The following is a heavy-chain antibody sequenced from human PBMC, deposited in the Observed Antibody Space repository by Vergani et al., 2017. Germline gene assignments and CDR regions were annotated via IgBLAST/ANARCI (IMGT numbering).Heavy chain of an antibody. V-gene: IGHV3-74*03. CDR2: IKSDGSIT. CDR3: ARERCRETCYMSNWLYS. J-gene: IGHJ5*01. CDR1: GFSFNSYW. Sequence: DVHLAESGGGFFQPGGSLRLSCSASGFSFNSYWMHWVRQVPGKGLLWVSRIKSDGSITAYADSVKGGFTISRDNAQNTLYLQMNSLRVEDTDVYYCARERCRETCYMSNWLYSWVQGTLVTVSS. D-gene: IGHD3-9*01.